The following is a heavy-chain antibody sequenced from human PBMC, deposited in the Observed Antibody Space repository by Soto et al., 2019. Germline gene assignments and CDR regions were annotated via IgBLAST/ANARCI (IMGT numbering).Heavy chain of an antibody. CDR2: INPNSGGT. V-gene: IGHV1-2*04. CDR3: ARPKYDSSSSPTPWDAFDI. D-gene: IGHD3-22*01. CDR1: GYTFTGYY. J-gene: IGHJ3*02. Sequence: GASVKVSCKASGYTFTGYYMHWVRQAPGQGLEWMGWINPNSGGTNYAQKFQGWVTMTRDTSISTAYMELSRLRSDDTAVYYCARPKYDSSSSPTPWDAFDIWGQGTMVTVSS.